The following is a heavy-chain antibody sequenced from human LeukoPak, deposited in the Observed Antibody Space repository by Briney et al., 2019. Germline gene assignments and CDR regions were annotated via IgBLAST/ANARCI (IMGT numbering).Heavy chain of an antibody. D-gene: IGHD4-23*01. CDR1: GFPFNTYS. J-gene: IGHJ4*02. CDR3: VRGNDYGGPHY. V-gene: IGHV3-48*04. Sequence: PGGSLRLSCAASGFPFNTYSMNWVRQAPGKGLEWLSYISATNHLMYYADSVKGRFTISRDNGKNTLFLQMNSLRAEDAAVYYCVRGNDYGGPHYWGQGTLVTVSS. CDR2: ISATNHLM.